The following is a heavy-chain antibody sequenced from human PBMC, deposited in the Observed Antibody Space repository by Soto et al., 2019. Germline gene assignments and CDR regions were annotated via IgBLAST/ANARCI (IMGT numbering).Heavy chain of an antibody. CDR1: GFTFSSYG. Sequence: QVQLVESGGGVVQPGRSLRLSCAASGFTFSSYGMHWVRQAPGKGLEWVAVIWYDGSNKYYADSVKGRFTISRDNSKNTLYLQMNSLRAEDTAVYYCARAEGSSLRGGYYYHGMDVWGQGTTVTVSS. CDR2: IWYDGSNK. D-gene: IGHD6-13*01. V-gene: IGHV3-33*01. J-gene: IGHJ6*02. CDR3: ARAEGSSLRGGYYYHGMDV.